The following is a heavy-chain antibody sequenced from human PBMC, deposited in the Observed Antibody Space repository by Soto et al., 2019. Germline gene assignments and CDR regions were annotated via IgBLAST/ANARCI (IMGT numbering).Heavy chain of an antibody. Sequence: PGEALKISCKGSGYSFTSYWIGWVRQMPGKGLEWMGIIYPGDSETRYSPSFEGQVTISADKSIGTAYLQWSSLKASDTAMYYCARRAYSSGPDVWGQGTTVTVSS. J-gene: IGHJ6*02. CDR1: GYSFTSYW. CDR3: ARRAYSSGPDV. D-gene: IGHD6-19*01. CDR2: IYPGDSET. V-gene: IGHV5-51*01.